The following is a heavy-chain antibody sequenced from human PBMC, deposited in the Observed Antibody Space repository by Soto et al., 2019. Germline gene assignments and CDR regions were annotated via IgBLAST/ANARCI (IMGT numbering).Heavy chain of an antibody. CDR1: GFTFSSYV. CDR3: ARSGYCSTGKCSAFDY. V-gene: IGHV3-23*01. CDR2: VRGGGYGT. J-gene: IGHJ4*01. Sequence: EVQLLESGGGLLQPGRSLRLSCAASGFTFSSYVMNWVRQAPGEGLEWVSTVRGGGYGTYYADSVKGRFTISRDYSKNSLSLQMNSLRSDNTAVYFCARSGYCSTGKCSAFDYWGHGTVVNVSS. D-gene: IGHD2-8*01.